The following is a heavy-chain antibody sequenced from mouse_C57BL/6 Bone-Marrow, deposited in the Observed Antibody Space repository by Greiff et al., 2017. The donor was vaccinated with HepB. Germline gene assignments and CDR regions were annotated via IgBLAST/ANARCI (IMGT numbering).Heavy chain of an antibody. CDR2: INPSSGYT. J-gene: IGHJ2*01. V-gene: IGHV1-4*01. CDR3: ARGRYLYYFDY. Sequence: VQLQQSGAELARPGASVKMSCKASGYTFTSYTMHWVKQRPGQGLEWIGYINPSSGYTKYNQKFKDKATLTADKSSSTAYIQLSSLTSEDSAVYYCARGRYLYYFDYWGQGTTLTVSS. CDR1: GYTFTSYT. D-gene: IGHD1-1*01.